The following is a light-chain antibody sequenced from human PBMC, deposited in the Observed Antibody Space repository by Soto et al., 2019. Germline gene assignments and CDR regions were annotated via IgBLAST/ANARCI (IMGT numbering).Light chain of an antibody. V-gene: IGKV3-20*01. J-gene: IGKJ4*01. CDR2: GAS. CDR1: QSVTSSY. Sequence: EIVLTQSAGTLSLYPGERATLSCRASQSVTSSYLAWYQQKPGQAPRLLIYGASSRATGIPDRFSGSGSGTDFTLTISRLEPEDFAVYYCQQYGNSPLTFGGGTKVEIK. CDR3: QQYGNSPLT.